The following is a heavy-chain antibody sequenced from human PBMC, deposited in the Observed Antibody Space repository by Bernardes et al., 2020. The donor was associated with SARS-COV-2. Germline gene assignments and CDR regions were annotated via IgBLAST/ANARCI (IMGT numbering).Heavy chain of an antibody. J-gene: IGHJ5*02. Sequence: SETLSLTCTVSGDSISSRTYYWGWIRQSPGTGLEWIGSIYYTGGTYYNPSLKGRVTISVYTSKNQFSLRLSSPTAADAGVYYCARHPRRLQVSGSWFDPWGQGTLVNVSA. CDR2: IYYTGGT. D-gene: IGHD1-26*01. V-gene: IGHV4-39*01. CDR1: GDSISSRTYY. CDR3: ARHPRRLQVSGSWFDP.